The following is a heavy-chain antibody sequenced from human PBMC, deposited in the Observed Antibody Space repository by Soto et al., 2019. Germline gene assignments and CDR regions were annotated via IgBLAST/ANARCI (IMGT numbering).Heavy chain of an antibody. D-gene: IGHD3-3*01. V-gene: IGHV1-69*01. CDR2: VIPVFGTA. Sequence: QVQLVQSGAEVKKSGSSVKLSCKASGGTFSRNSISWWRQPPGQGREGMGGVIPVFGTAKYARKFQGRVTVTAEEHPLTVNMYVCSLRFEEPAVYYCARAANYDIWRGLCRRGGCFGCWGQGTLVTVSS. CDR3: ARAANYDIWRGLCRRGGCFGC. CDR1: GGTFSRNS. J-gene: IGHJ4*02.